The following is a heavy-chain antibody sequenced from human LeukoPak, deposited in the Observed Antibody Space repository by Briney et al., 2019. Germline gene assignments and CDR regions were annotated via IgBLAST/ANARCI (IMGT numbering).Heavy chain of an antibody. CDR2: FGTRGTSI. D-gene: IGHD3-22*01. Sequence: GGSLRLSCTASGFTFSGYSMNWIRQAPGKGLEWVSSFGTRGTSIYHAGSVKGRFAISRDNAKNSLYLQMNSLRAEDTALYYCAREVSEGFDFWGQGTLVTVSS. CDR1: GFTFSGYS. V-gene: IGHV3-21*01. CDR3: AREVSEGFDF. J-gene: IGHJ4*02.